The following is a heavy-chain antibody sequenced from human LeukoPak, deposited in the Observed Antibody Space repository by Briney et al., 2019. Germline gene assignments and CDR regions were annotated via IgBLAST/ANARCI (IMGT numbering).Heavy chain of an antibody. J-gene: IGHJ6*02. Sequence: SETLSLTCTVSGGSISSGGYYWSWIRQHSGKGLEWIGYIYYSGSTYYNPSLKSRVTISVDTSKNQFSLKLSSVTAADTAVYYCAREPFVNHCSSTSCKRRDYYYYYGMDVWGQGTTVTVSS. CDR3: AREPFVNHCSSTSCKRRDYYYYYGMDV. V-gene: IGHV4-31*03. D-gene: IGHD2-2*01. CDR1: GGSISSGGYY. CDR2: IYYSGST.